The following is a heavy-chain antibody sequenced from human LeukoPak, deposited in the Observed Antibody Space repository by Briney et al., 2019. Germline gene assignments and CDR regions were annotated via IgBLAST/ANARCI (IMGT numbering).Heavy chain of an antibody. CDR1: GFSFSNYW. J-gene: IGHJ4*02. CDR2: IKPDGSET. Sequence: GGSLRLSCAASGFSFSNYWMHWVRQAPGKGLEWVATIKPDGSETYYLDSVKGRFTISRDNARDSLYLQMNSLRDDDTSLYYCARDASALHWGRGTLVTVSS. V-gene: IGHV3-7*01. CDR3: ARDASALH. D-gene: IGHD6-19*01.